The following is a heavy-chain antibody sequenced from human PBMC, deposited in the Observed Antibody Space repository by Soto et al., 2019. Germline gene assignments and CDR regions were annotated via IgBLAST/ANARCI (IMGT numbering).Heavy chain of an antibody. J-gene: IGHJ4*02. V-gene: IGHV4-59*08. CDR1: GGSISSYF. CDR3: ARHTSGWFYFDY. Sequence: PSETLSLTSTVSGGSISSYFWSWIRQPPGKGLEWIGYIYYSGSTNYNPSLKSRVTISVDTSKNQFALKLSSVAAADTAVYYCARHTSGWFYFDYWGQGTLVTVSS. D-gene: IGHD6-19*01. CDR2: IYYSGST.